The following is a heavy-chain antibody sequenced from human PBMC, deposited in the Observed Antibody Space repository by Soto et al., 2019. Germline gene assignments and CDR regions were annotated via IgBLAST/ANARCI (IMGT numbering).Heavy chain of an antibody. CDR3: AETSRRIAAPGKSNYYGMAV. CDR1: GGSISRCSYY. CDR2: IYYSGST. J-gene: IGHJ6*02. Sequence: PPETLSLTYSVSGGSISRCSYYGCWIRQPPEEGLEWIGSIYYSGSTYYNPSPKSRVTISVDTSTNQFSLKLSSVTAADTAVYYCAETSRRIAAPGKSNYYGMAVCCQGPTVT. V-gene: IGHV4-39*01. D-gene: IGHD6-13*01.